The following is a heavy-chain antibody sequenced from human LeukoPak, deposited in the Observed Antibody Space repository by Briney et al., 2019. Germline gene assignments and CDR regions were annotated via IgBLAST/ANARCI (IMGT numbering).Heavy chain of an antibody. Sequence: PGGSLRLSCAASGFTFSNYEMNWVRQAPGKGLEWVSYISSTSNMIYYADSVRGRFTISRHNAENSLYLQMNSLRVEDTAVYYCATASGSWYRYYFDNWGQGTLVTVSS. CDR3: ATASGSWYRYYFDN. V-gene: IGHV3-48*03. CDR2: ISSTSNMI. CDR1: GFTFSNYE. J-gene: IGHJ4*02. D-gene: IGHD6-13*01.